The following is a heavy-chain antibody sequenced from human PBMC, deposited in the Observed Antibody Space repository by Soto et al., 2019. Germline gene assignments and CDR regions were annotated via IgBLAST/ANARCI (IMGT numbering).Heavy chain of an antibody. CDR3: ARSEMATTVFDY. CDR1: GGTFSSYS. V-gene: IGHV1-69*13. Sequence: SLNVSCKAAGGTFSSYSISWGRQAPGQGLEWMGGIIPIFGTANYAQKFQGRVTITADESTSTAYMELSSLRSEDTAVYYCARSEMATTVFDYWGQGTLVTVSS. J-gene: IGHJ4*02. CDR2: IIPIFGTA. D-gene: IGHD5-12*01.